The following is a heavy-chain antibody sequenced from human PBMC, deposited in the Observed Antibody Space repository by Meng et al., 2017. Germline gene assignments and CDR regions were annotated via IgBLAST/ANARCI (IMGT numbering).Heavy chain of an antibody. CDR1: GFTFNNYW. Sequence: EVQLVGSGGGLVQPGGSLELSCAASGFTFNNYWMHWVRQVPGKGLVWVSRISGDGSITNYADSVKGRFTISRDNAKNTLYLQMNSLRPEDTAVYYCLDEAPRSDYWGQGSLVTVSS. CDR2: ISGDGSIT. CDR3: LDEAPRSDY. V-gene: IGHV3-74*01. D-gene: IGHD1-1*01. J-gene: IGHJ4*02.